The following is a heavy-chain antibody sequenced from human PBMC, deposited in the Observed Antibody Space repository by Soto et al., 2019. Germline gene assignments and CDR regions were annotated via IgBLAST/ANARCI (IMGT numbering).Heavy chain of an antibody. Sequence: EVQLLESGGGLVQPGGSLRLSCAASGFTFSSYAMNWVRQAPGKGLEWVSVISGSGGSTYYADSVKDRFTISGDNSKNTLYLQMNSLRAEDTAVYYCAKRAYGSDFDYWGQGTLVTVSS. CDR3: AKRAYGSDFDY. CDR1: GFTFSSYA. D-gene: IGHD3-10*01. CDR2: ISGSGGST. V-gene: IGHV3-23*01. J-gene: IGHJ4*02.